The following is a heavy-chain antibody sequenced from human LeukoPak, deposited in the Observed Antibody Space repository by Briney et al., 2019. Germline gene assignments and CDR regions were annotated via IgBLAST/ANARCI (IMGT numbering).Heavy chain of an antibody. V-gene: IGHV4-59*01. CDR3: ARDNIGAYYYCGMDV. Sequence: PSETLSLTCTVSGGSISSYYWSWIRQPPGKGLEWIGYIYYSGSTNYNPSLKSRVTISVDTSKNQFSLKLSSVTAADTAVYYCARDNIGAYYYCGMDVWGQGTTVTVSS. J-gene: IGHJ6*02. CDR1: GGSISSYY. CDR2: IYYSGST.